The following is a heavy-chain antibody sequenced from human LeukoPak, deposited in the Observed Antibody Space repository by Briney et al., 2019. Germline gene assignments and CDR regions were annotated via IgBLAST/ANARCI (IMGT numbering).Heavy chain of an antibody. J-gene: IGHJ3*02. CDR1: GFTVSGNY. CDR3: AREQQLARDAFDI. V-gene: IGHV3-66*01. D-gene: IGHD6-13*01. CDR2: IYSGGST. Sequence: GGSLRLSCAASGFTVSGNYMSWVRQAPGKGLEWVSVIYSGGSTYYADSVKGRFTISRDNSKNTLYLQMNSLRAEDTAVYYCAREQQLARDAFDIWGQGTIVTVSS.